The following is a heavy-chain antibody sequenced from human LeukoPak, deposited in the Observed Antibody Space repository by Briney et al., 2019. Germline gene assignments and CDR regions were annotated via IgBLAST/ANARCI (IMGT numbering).Heavy chain of an antibody. CDR3: ARAPSESGGYYPEYFRH. Sequence: AGSLRLSFAASGCTFSSYLMHWVRQAPGKGLVWVSRIKSDGNTNYADSVKGRFTISRDNAKNTVSLQMNSLRAEDTGVYYCARAPSESGGYYPEYFRHWGQGTLVTVSS. CDR1: GCTFSSYL. V-gene: IGHV3-74*01. D-gene: IGHD3-22*01. J-gene: IGHJ1*01. CDR2: IKSDGNT.